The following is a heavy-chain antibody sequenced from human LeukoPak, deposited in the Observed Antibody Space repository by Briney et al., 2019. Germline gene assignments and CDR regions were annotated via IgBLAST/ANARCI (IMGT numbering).Heavy chain of an antibody. J-gene: IGHJ6*02. CDR1: GYTFTSYG. CDR3: ARDRTFSSGWLYGMDV. V-gene: IGHV1-18*01. CDR2: ISAYNGNT. Sequence: GASVKVSCKASGYTFTSYGISWVRQAPGQGREWMGWISAYNGNTNYAQKLQGRVTMTTDTSPSTAYMELRSLRSDDTAVYYCARDRTFSSGWLYGMDVWGQGTTVTVSS. D-gene: IGHD6-19*01.